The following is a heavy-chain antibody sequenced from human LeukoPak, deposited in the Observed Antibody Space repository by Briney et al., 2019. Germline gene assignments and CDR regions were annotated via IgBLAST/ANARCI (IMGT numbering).Heavy chain of an antibody. J-gene: IGHJ4*02. CDR3: ARASISMIVVAPGY. CDR2: ISYDGSNK. V-gene: IGHV3-30-3*01. CDR1: GFTFSSYA. D-gene: IGHD3-22*01. Sequence: SGRSLRLSCAASGFTFSSYAMHWVRQAPGKGLEWVAVISYDGSNKYYADSVKGRFTISRDDSKNTLYLQMNSLRAEDTAVYYCARASISMIVVAPGYWGQGTLVTVSS.